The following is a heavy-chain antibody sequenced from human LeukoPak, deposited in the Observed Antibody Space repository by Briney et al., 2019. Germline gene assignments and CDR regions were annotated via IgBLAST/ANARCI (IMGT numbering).Heavy chain of an antibody. CDR2: IRSKAYGGTT. D-gene: IGHD3-22*01. CDR3: TREPGYYYDSSGYYSDY. V-gene: IGHV3-49*04. CDR1: GFTFGDYA. Sequence: GGSLRLSCTASGFTFGDYAMSWVRQAPGKVLEWLGFIRSKAYGGTTGYAASVKGRFTISRDDSKSIAYLQMNSLKTEDTAVYYCTREPGYYYDSSGYYSDYWGQGTLVTVSS. J-gene: IGHJ4*02.